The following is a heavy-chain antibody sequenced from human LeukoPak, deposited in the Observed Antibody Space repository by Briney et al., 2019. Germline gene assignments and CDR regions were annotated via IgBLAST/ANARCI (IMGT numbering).Heavy chain of an antibody. CDR1: GFRFDDYA. CDR2: ISWNSGSI. D-gene: IGHD1-14*01. CDR3: AKGIRSTGTYYFDY. J-gene: IGHJ4*02. Sequence: GGSLRLSCAASGFRFDDYAMHWVRQAPGKGLEWVSGISWNSGSIGYADSVKGRFTISRDNAKNSLYLQMNSLRAEDTALYYCAKGIRSTGTYYFDYWGQGTLVTVSS. V-gene: IGHV3-9*01.